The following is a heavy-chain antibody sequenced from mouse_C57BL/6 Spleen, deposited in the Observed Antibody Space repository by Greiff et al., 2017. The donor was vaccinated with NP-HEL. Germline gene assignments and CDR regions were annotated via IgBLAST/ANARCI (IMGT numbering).Heavy chain of an antibody. CDR3: ASSNSFAY. V-gene: IGHV1-82*01. D-gene: IGHD2-5*01. CDR1: GYAFSSSW. Sequence: VQLQQSGPELVKPGASVKISCKASGYAFSSSWMNWVKQRPGKGLEWIGRIYPGDGDTNYNGKFKGKATLTADKSSRTAYMQLSSLTSEYSAVYFCASSNSFAYWGQGTLVSVSA. CDR2: IYPGDGDT. J-gene: IGHJ3*01.